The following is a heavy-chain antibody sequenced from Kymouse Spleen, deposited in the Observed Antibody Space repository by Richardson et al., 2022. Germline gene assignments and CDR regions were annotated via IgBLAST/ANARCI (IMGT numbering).Heavy chain of an antibody. CDR1: GFTFSSYW. Sequence: EVQLVESGGGLVQPGGSLRLSCAASGFTFSSYWMSWVRQAPGKGLEWVANIKQDGSEKYYVDSVKGRFTISRDNAKNSLYLQMNSLRAEDTAVYYCARDGPSIAARLYYYYYGMDVWGQGTTVTVSS. J-gene: IGHJ6*02. V-gene: IGHV3-7*01. CDR2: IKQDGSEK. D-gene: IGHD6-6*01. CDR3: ARDGPSIAARLYYYYYGMDV.